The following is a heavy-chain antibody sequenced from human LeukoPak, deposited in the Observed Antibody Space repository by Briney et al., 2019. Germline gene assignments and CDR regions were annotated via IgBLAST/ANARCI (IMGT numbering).Heavy chain of an antibody. D-gene: IGHD5-24*01. CDR3: ARGALEMATMTGSYYCYMDV. CDR2: MNPNSGNT. V-gene: IGHV1-8*01. CDR1: GYTFTSYD. Sequence: ASVKVSCKASGYTFTSYDINWVRQATGQGLEWMGWMNPNSGNTGYAQKFQGRVTMTRNTSISTAYMELSSLRSEDTAVYYCARGALEMATMTGSYYCYMDVWGKGTTVTVSS. J-gene: IGHJ6*03.